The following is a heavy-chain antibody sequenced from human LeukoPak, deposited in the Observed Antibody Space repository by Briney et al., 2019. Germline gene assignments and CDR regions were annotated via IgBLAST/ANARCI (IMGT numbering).Heavy chain of an antibody. CDR1: GFTFSSYG. CDR2: IWYDGSNK. Sequence: GGSLRLSCAASGFTFSSYGMHWVRQAPGKGLEWVAVIWYDGSNKYYADSVKGRFTISRDNSKNTLYLQMNSLRADDTAVYYCARLLTVTLFDYWGQGTLVTVSS. D-gene: IGHD4-11*01. V-gene: IGHV3-33*01. CDR3: ARLLTVTLFDY. J-gene: IGHJ4*02.